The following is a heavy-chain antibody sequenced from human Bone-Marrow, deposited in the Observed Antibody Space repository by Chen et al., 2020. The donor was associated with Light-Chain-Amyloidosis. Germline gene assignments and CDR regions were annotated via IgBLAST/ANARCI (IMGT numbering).Heavy chain of an antibody. CDR1: GGSISSSSYY. J-gene: IGHJ4*02. CDR3: ARQYYDFWSGSYYFDY. Sequence: QLQLQESGPGLVKPSETLSLTCTVSGGSISSSSYYWGWIRQPPGKGLECIGSIYYSGSTYYNPSLKSRVTISVDTSKNQFSLKLSSVTAADTAVYYCARQYYDFWSGSYYFDYWGQGTLVTVSS. V-gene: IGHV4-39*01. D-gene: IGHD3-3*01. CDR2: IYYSGST.